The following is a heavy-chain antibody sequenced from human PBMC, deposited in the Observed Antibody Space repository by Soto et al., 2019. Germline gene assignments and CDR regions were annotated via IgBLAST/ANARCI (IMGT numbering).Heavy chain of an antibody. CDR2: ISGSGGST. Sequence: EVQLLESGGGLVQPGGSLRLSCAASGFTFSSYAMSWVRQAPGKGLEWVSAISGSGGSTYYADSVKGRFTISRDNYKNALYLQMNSLRAEETAVYYFAKDRLRSITIFGVVRYYFYYLGQGTRGTVSS. D-gene: IGHD3-3*01. CDR1: GFTFSSYA. CDR3: AKDRLRSITIFGVVRYYFYY. J-gene: IGHJ4*02. V-gene: IGHV3-23*01.